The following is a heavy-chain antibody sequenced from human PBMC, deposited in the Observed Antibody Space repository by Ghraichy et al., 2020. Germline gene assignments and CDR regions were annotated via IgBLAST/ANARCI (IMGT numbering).Heavy chain of an antibody. V-gene: IGHV3-30*18. Sequence: GGSLRLSCAASGFTFSSYGMHWVRQAPGKGREWVAVISYDGSNKYYADSVKGRFTISRDNSKNTLDLQMNSLRAEDTAVYYCAKDLGRGGDGLVDYWGQETLVTVSS. D-gene: IGHD2-21*01. CDR2: ISYDGSNK. J-gene: IGHJ4*02. CDR1: GFTFSSYG. CDR3: AKDLGRGGDGLVDY.